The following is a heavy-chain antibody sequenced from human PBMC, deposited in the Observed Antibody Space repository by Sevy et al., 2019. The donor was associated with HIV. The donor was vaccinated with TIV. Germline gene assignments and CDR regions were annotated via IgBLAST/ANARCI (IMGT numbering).Heavy chain of an antibody. D-gene: IGHD3-22*01. J-gene: IGHJ4*02. Sequence: ASVKVSCKTSGYSFTAYYMHWVRQAPGQGLEWMGWINPNSDDTNYAQNFQGRVTMTSDASTSTAYLELSRLRYDDTATYYCAKDPQLFDSSGYFGYRGQGTLVTVSS. V-gene: IGHV1-2*02. CDR2: INPNSDDT. CDR3: AKDPQLFDSSGYFGY. CDR1: GYSFTAYY.